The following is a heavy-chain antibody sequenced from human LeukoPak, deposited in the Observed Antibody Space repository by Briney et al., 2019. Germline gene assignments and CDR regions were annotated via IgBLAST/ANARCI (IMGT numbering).Heavy chain of an antibody. Sequence: SETLSLTCTVSGYSISSGYYWGWIRQPPGKGLEWIGSIYHSGSTYYNPSLKSRVTISVDTSKNQFSLKLSSVTAADTAVYYCASTSSWYFGGSYYFDYWGQGTLVTVSS. D-gene: IGHD6-13*01. CDR2: IYHSGST. CDR3: ASTSSWYFGGSYYFDY. V-gene: IGHV4-38-2*02. J-gene: IGHJ4*02. CDR1: GYSISSGYY.